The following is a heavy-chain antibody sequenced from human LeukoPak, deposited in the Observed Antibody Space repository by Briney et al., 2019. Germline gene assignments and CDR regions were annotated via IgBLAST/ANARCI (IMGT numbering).Heavy chain of an antibody. V-gene: IGHV3-7*01. CDR3: ARSLTTLTYEGY. CDR1: GITLTTYT. Sequence: PGGSLRLSCVVTGITLTTYTMYWVRQAPGKGLEWVANIKQDGSKKSYVDSVKGRFTISRDNAKNSLYLQMNSLRAEDTAIYYCARSLTTLTYEGYWGQGTLVTVSS. D-gene: IGHD1-1*01. CDR2: IKQDGSKK. J-gene: IGHJ4*02.